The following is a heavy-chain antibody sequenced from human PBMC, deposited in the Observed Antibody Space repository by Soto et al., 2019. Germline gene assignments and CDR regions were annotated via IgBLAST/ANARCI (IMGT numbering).Heavy chain of an antibody. V-gene: IGHV2-70*11. J-gene: IGHJ6*02. CDR1: GSRSELVEC. CDR2: IDWDDDK. CDR3: ARDFRTNAYGMDV. Sequence: SGPTLVNPHRPSLCPAPSLGSRSELVECVSWIRQPPGKALEWLARIDWDDDKYYRSSLKARLTISKDTSKNQVVLTMTSMDPVDTATYYCARDFRTNAYGMDVWGQGTTVTVSS.